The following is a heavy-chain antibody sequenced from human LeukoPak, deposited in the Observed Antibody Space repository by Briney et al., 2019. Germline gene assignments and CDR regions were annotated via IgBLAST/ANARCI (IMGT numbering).Heavy chain of an antibody. D-gene: IGHD3-3*01. V-gene: IGHV1-18*01. Sequence: ASVKVSCKASGYTFTSYGISWVRQAPGQGLEWMGWISAYNGNTNYAQKLQGRVTMTTDTSTSTAYMELRSLRSDDTAVYYCARPANYDFWSGFYHHNWFDPWGQGTLVTVSS. J-gene: IGHJ5*02. CDR3: ARPANYDFWSGFYHHNWFDP. CDR2: ISAYNGNT. CDR1: GYTFTSYG.